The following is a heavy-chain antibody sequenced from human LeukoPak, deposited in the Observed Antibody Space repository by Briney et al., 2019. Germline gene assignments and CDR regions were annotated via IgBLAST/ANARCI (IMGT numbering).Heavy chain of an antibody. CDR2: INPNSGGT. CDR1: GYTFTGYY. J-gene: IGHJ1*01. V-gene: IGHV1-2*02. Sequence: ASVKVSCKASGYTFTGYYMHWVRQAPGQGLEWMGWINPNSGGTNYAQKFQGRVTMTRDTSISTAYMELSRLRSDDTAVYYCAREYQLRLRVFQHWGQGTLVTVSS. D-gene: IGHD2-2*01. CDR3: AREYQLRLRVFQH.